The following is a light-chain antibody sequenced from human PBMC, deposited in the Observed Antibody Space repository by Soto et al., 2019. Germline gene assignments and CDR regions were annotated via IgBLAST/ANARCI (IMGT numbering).Light chain of an antibody. J-gene: IGKJ1*01. CDR3: QQDVSSQT. Sequence: EIVLTQSPGTLSLSPGERATLSCRASQSVSSSYLAWYQQKPGQAPRLLIYGASSRATGIPDRFSGSGSGTDFTLTISRLDPEDFAVYYCQQDVSSQTFGQVTKVEIK. V-gene: IGKV3-20*01. CDR1: QSVSSSY. CDR2: GAS.